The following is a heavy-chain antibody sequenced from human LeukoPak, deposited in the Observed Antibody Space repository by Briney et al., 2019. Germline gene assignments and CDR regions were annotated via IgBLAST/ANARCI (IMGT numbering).Heavy chain of an antibody. Sequence: GASVKVSCKASGYTFTGYYIHWVRQAPGQGLEWMGWINPDSGGTNYAQKFQGRVTMTRDTSIRTAYMELSRLRSDDTAVYYCARGSHSNKPSYYYMDVWGKGTTVTVSS. V-gene: IGHV1-2*02. CDR2: INPDSGGT. J-gene: IGHJ6*03. CDR1: GYTFTGYY. D-gene: IGHD1-14*01. CDR3: ARGSHSNKPSYYYMDV.